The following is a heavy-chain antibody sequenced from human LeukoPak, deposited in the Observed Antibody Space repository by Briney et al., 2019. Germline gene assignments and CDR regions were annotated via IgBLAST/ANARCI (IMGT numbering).Heavy chain of an antibody. J-gene: IGHJ4*02. CDR3: ARGYYYGSGNDY. D-gene: IGHD3-10*01. V-gene: IGHV4-34*01. Sequence: SETLSLTCAVYGGSFSGYYWSWIRQPPGKGLEWIGEINHSGSTNYNPSLKSRVTISVDTSKNQFSLKLSSVTAADTAVYYCARGYYYGSGNDYWGQGTLVTVSS. CDR2: INHSGST. CDR1: GGSFSGYY.